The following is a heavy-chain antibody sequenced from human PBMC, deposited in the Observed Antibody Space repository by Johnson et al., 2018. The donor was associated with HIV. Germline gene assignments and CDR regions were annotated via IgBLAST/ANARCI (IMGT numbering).Heavy chain of an antibody. V-gene: IGHV3-30*19. Sequence: QVQLVESGGGVVQPGRSLRLSCAVSGLTFSNYGMHWVRQAPGKGLEWVAVMSYDGSNKYYADSVMGRFTISRDNAKNSLYLQMNSLRAEDTALYYCARDRRNYYDSSGYPDYDAFDVWGRGTMVTVSS. CDR3: ARDRRNYYDSSGYPDYDAFDV. CDR1: GLTFSNYG. D-gene: IGHD3-22*01. CDR2: MSYDGSNK. J-gene: IGHJ3*01.